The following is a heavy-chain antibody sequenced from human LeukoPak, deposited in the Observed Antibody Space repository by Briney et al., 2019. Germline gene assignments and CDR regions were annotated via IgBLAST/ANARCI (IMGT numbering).Heavy chain of an antibody. V-gene: IGHV4-34*01. D-gene: IGHD2-2*01. Sequence: SETLSLTCAVYGGSFSVYYWSWIRQPPGKGLEWIGEINHSGSTNYNPSLKSRVTISVDTSKNHFSLKLSSVTAADTAVYYCARGCGGYCSSTPTHYYYYAMDVWGQGTTVTVSS. CDR1: GGSFSVYY. J-gene: IGHJ6*02. CDR2: INHSGST. CDR3: ARGCGGYCSSTPTHYYYYAMDV.